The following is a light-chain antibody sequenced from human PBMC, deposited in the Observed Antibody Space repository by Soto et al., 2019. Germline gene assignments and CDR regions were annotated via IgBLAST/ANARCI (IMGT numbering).Light chain of an antibody. CDR2: DVS. V-gene: IGLV2-11*01. CDR1: SSDVGGYNY. J-gene: IGLJ1*01. Sequence: QSVLTQPRSVSGSPGQSVTISCTGTSSDVGGYNYVSWYQQHPGKAPKLMIYDVSKRPSGVPDRFSGSKSGNTASLTISGLQAEDEADYYCCSYAGRYTFRVFGTGTK. CDR3: CSYAGRYTFRV.